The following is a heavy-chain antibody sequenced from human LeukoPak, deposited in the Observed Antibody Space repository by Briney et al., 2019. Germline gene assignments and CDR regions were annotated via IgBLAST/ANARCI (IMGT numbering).Heavy chain of an antibody. J-gene: IGHJ4*02. CDR3: AREGRSSIVVVPAAMKGGYYFDY. CDR2: INPNSGGT. Sequence: GASVKVSCKASGYTFTGYYMHWVRQAPGQGLEWMGWINPNSGGTNYAQKFQGRVTMTRDTSISTAYMELSRLRSDDMAVYYCAREGRSSIVVVPAAMKGGYYFDYWGQGTLVTVSS. CDR1: GYTFTGYY. D-gene: IGHD2-2*01. V-gene: IGHV1-2*02.